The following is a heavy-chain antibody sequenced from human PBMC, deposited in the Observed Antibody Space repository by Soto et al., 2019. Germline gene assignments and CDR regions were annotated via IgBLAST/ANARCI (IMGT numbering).Heavy chain of an antibody. J-gene: IGHJ3*02. D-gene: IGHD6-6*01. Sequence: GGSLRLSCAASGFTFSSYAMSWVRQATGKGLEWVSAIGTAGDPYYPGSVKGRFTISRENAKNSLYLQMNSLRAGDTAVYYCARESPSSDAFDIWGQGTMVTVSS. CDR2: IGTAGDP. CDR1: GFTFSSYA. V-gene: IGHV3-13*05. CDR3: ARESPSSDAFDI.